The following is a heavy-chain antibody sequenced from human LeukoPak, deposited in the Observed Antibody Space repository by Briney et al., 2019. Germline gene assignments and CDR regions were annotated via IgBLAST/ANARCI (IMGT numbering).Heavy chain of an antibody. V-gene: IGHV1-2*02. CDR3: ARAHCSSTSCYVGIFDY. CDR1: GYTFTGYY. J-gene: IGHJ4*02. Sequence: GASVKVSCKASGYTFTGYYMHWVRQAPGQGLEGMGWINPNSGGTNYAQKFQGRVTMTRDTSISTAYMELSRLRSDDTAAYYCARAHCSSTSCYVGIFDYWGQGTLVTVSS. CDR2: INPNSGGT. D-gene: IGHD2-2*01.